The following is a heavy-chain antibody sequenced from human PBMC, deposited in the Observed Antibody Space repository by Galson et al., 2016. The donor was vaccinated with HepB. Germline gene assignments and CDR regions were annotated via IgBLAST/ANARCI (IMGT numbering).Heavy chain of an antibody. D-gene: IGHD1-1*01. J-gene: IGHJ4*01. CDR2: IWYDGSNK. Sequence: HWVRQAPGKGLEWVALIWYDGSNKYYADSVKGRFTISRDNSKNTLYLQMSSLRAEDTAVYYCARVLGGTSTGYFDLWGQGTLVTVSS. CDR3: ARVLGGTSTGYFDL. V-gene: IGHV3-33*01.